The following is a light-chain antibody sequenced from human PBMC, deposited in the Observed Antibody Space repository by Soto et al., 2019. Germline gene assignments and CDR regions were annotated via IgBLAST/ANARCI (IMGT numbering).Light chain of an antibody. Sequence: QSVLTQPPSASGTPGQRVTISCSGSSSNIGSNYVYWYQQLPGTAPKLLIYRNNQRPSGVPDRFSDSKSGTSASLAISGLRSEDEADYYCAAWDDSLSGGVGFGGGTKLIVL. V-gene: IGLV1-47*01. J-gene: IGLJ2*01. CDR3: AAWDDSLSGGVG. CDR2: RNN. CDR1: SSNIGSNY.